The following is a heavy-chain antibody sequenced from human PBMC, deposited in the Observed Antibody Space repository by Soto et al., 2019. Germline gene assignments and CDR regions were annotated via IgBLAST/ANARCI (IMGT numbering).Heavy chain of an antibody. CDR1: GVSIFSHSYY. V-gene: IGHV4-39*01. Sequence: SETLSLTCTVSGVSIFSHSYYWGWIRQAPGKGLEWIATINHSGSTYHNPSLKSRVTMSVDTSKNQFSLNLSSVTAADTAVYYCARRYAPRYSSGNNHFDLWGQGTLVTVSS. D-gene: IGHD2-15*01. J-gene: IGHJ4*02. CDR2: INHSGST. CDR3: ARRYAPRYSSGNNHFDL.